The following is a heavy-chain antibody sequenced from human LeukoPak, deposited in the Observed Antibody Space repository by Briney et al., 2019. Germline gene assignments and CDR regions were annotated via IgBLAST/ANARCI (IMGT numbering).Heavy chain of an antibody. D-gene: IGHD3-9*01. V-gene: IGHV1-18*01. CDR2: ISAYNGNT. J-gene: IGHJ4*02. CDR3: ARVNNYDILSSFDH. Sequence: GASVKVSCKASGGTFSSYAISWVRQAPGQGLEWMAWISAYNGNTNYAQKLQGRVTMTTDTSTSTAYMELRSLRSDDTAVYYCARVNNYDILSSFDHWGQGTLVTVSS. CDR1: GGTFSSYA.